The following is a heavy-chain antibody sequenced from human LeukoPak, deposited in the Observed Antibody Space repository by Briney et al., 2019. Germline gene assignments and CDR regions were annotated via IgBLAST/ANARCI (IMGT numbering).Heavy chain of an antibody. Sequence: PGRALRLSCAASGFTFSNYGMHWVRQAPGKGLEWVSAITVSGGSIYYADSVKGRFTFSRDNSKNTLYLQMNSLRAEDTAVYYCARDRGMWYFDLWGRGTLVTVSS. CDR1: GFTFSNYG. D-gene: IGHD3-10*01. V-gene: IGHV3-23*01. CDR2: ITVSGGSI. J-gene: IGHJ2*01. CDR3: ARDRGMWYFDL.